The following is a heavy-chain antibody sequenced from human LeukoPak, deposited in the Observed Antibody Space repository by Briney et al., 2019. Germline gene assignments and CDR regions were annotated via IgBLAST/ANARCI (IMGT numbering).Heavy chain of an antibody. CDR2: IYDSGST. V-gene: IGHV4-4*02. Sequence: GSLRLSCAASGFTFSSYSMNWVRQAPGKGLEWIGAIYDSGSTYYNPSLKSRVTISVDKSKNQFSLKLSSVTAADTAVYYCARDGLGLVLAPYNWFDPWGQGTVVTVSS. J-gene: IGHJ5*02. CDR1: GFTFSSYSM. D-gene: IGHD3-3*02. CDR3: ARDGLGLVLAPYNWFDP.